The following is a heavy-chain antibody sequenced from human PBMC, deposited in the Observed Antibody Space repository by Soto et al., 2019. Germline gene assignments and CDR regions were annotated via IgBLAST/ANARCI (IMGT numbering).Heavy chain of an antibody. J-gene: IGHJ4*02. CDR3: AKGVRRFGVVTHFDY. CDR1: GFTFSSYA. CDR2: ISGSGGST. Sequence: GGSLRLSCAASGFTFSSYAMSWVRQAPGKGLEWVSAISGSGGSTYYADSVKGRFTISRDNSKNTLYLQMNSLRAEDTAVYYCAKGVRRFGVVTHFDYWGQGTLVTVSS. V-gene: IGHV3-23*01. D-gene: IGHD3-3*01.